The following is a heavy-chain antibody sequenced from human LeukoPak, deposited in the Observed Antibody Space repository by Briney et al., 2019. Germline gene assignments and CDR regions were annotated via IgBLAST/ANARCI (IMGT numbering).Heavy chain of an antibody. J-gene: IGHJ4*02. V-gene: IGHV4-34*01. D-gene: IGHD2-15*01. CDR3: ARGSKWYGLDY. CDR2: INHSRST. Sequence: SETLSLTCAVYGGSFSGYYWSWIRQPPGKGLEWIGEINHSRSTNYNPSLKSRVTISVDTSKNQFSLKLSSVTAADTAVYYCARGSKWYGLDYWGQGTLVTVSS. CDR1: GGSFSGYY.